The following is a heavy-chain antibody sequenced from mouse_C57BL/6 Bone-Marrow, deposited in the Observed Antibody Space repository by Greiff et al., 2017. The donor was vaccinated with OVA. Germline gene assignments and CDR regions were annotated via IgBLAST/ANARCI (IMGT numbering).Heavy chain of an antibody. CDR1: GFTFSSYG. D-gene: IGHD1-1*01. V-gene: IGHV5-6*01. Sequence: VQLVESGGDLVKPGGSLKLSCAASGFTFSSYGMSWVRQTPDKRLEWVATISSGGSYTNYPDSVKGRFTISRDNAKNTLYLQMSSLKSEDTAKYCGTKRGTTVVAPCAMDYWGKGTTVTVSS. CDR2: ISSGGSYT. CDR3: TKRGTTVVAPCAMDY. J-gene: IGHJ4*01.